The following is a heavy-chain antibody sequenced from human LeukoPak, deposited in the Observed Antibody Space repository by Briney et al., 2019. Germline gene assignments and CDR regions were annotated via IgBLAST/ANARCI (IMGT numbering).Heavy chain of an antibody. CDR2: IIPIFGTA. CDR1: GGTFSSYA. V-gene: IGHV1-69*13. Sequence: ASVKVPCKASGGTFSSYAISWVRQAPGQGLEWMGGIIPIFGTANYAQKFQGRVTITADESTSTAYMELSSLRSEDTAVYYCARWRELPSRGAHFDYWGQGTLVTVSS. J-gene: IGHJ4*02. D-gene: IGHD2-15*01. CDR3: ARWRELPSRGAHFDY.